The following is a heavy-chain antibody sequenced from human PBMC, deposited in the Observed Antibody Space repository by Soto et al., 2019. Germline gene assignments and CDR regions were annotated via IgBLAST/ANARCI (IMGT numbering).Heavy chain of an antibody. Sequence: PGGSLRLSCTAFGFTFGDYAITWARQAPGKGLEWVGFIRSKTYGGPTEYAASVKGRFTISRDDSKSIAYLQMNSLKTEDTAVYYCTRELPGYSGYDFHGMDVWGQGTTVTVSS. J-gene: IGHJ6*02. CDR3: TRELPGYSGYDFHGMDV. D-gene: IGHD5-12*01. CDR1: GFTFGDYA. V-gene: IGHV3-49*04. CDR2: IRSKTYGGPT.